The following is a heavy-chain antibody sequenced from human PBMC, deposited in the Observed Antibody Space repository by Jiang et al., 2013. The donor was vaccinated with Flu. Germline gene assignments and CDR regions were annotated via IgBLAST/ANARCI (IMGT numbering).Heavy chain of an antibody. V-gene: IGHV1-69*04. D-gene: IGHD6-6*01. CDR2: IIPILGIA. CDR3: ARERSIAARPFDY. CDR1: GGTFSSYA. Sequence: SSVKVSCKASGGTFSSYAISWVRQAPGQGLEWMGRIIPILGIANYAQKFQGRVTITADKSTSTAYMELSSLRSEDTAVYYCARERSIAARPFDYWGQGTLVTVSS. J-gene: IGHJ4*02.